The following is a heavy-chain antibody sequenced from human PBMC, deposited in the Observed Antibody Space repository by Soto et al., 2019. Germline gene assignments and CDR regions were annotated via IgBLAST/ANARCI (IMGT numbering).Heavy chain of an antibody. V-gene: IGHV3-7*03. J-gene: IGHJ6*02. CDR2: IKQDGSEK. Sequence: PGESLRLSCAASGFTFSSYWMSWVRQAPGKGLEWVANIKQDGSEKYYVDSVKGRFTISRDNAKNSLYLQMNSLRAEDTAVYYCARDERSGYYVPGYYYYGMDVWGQGTTVTVSS. CDR3: ARDERSGYYVPGYYYYGMDV. D-gene: IGHD3-3*01. CDR1: GFTFSSYW.